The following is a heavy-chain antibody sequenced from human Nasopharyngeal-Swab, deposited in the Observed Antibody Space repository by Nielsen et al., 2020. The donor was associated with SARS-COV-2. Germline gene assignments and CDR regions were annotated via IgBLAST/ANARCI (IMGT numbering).Heavy chain of an antibody. CDR2: ISSSGSTI. V-gene: IGHV3-11*01. CDR1: GFTFSDYY. D-gene: IGHD1-7*01. CDR3: ARELRRLRNWFDP. Sequence: GGSLRLSCAASGFTFSDYYMSWIRQAPGKGLEWVSYISSSGSTIYYADSVKGRFTISRDNAKNSLYLQMNSLRAEDTAVYYCARELRRLRNWFDPWGQGTLVTVSS. J-gene: IGHJ5*02.